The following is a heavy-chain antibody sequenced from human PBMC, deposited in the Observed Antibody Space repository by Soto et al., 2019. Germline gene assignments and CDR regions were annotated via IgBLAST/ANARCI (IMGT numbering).Heavy chain of an antibody. V-gene: IGHV1-69*13. Sequence: ASVKVSCKASGGTFSSYAISWVRQAPGQGLEWMGGIIPIFGTANYAQKFQGRVTITADESTSTAYMELSGLRSEDTAVYYCASGDSSGYSTQFDYWGQGPLVTGSS. D-gene: IGHD3-22*01. CDR2: IIPIFGTA. CDR1: GGTFSSYA. J-gene: IGHJ4*02. CDR3: ASGDSSGYSTQFDY.